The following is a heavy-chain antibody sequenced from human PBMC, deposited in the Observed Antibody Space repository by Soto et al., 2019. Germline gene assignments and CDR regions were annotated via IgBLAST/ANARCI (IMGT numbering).Heavy chain of an antibody. CDR2: IYYSGST. J-gene: IGHJ6*02. Sequence: SETLSLTCTVSGGSISSYYWSWIRQPPGKGLEWIGYIYYSGSTYYNPSLKSRVTISVDTSKNQFSLKLSSVTAADTAVYYCASELIVGATNVYYGMDVWGQGTTVTVSS. CDR1: GGSISSYY. D-gene: IGHD1-26*01. CDR3: ASELIVGATNVYYGMDV. V-gene: IGHV4-59*12.